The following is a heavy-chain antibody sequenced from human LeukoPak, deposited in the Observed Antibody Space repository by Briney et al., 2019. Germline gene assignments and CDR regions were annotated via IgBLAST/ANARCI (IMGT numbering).Heavy chain of an antibody. J-gene: IGHJ2*01. D-gene: IGHD6-19*01. Sequence: PSETLSLTWSVSGGSISNYYGSWLRQPAGKGLEWIGRIYTSENTNYNPSLKRRVTISVDTSKKQFSLKRNSVTAADTAVYSCASDRIAVAGTLRYFDLWGRGTLVTVSS. CDR3: ASDRIAVAGTLRYFDL. V-gene: IGHV4-4*07. CDR2: IYTSENT. CDR1: GGSISNYY.